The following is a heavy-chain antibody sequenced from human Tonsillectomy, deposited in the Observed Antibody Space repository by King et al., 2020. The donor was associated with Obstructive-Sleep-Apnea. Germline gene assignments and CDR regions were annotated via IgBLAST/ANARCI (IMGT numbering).Heavy chain of an antibody. D-gene: IGHD3-3*01. CDR3: ARLPIFGANYYYYGMDV. J-gene: IGHJ6*02. Sequence: VQLVESGAEVKKPGESLKLSCKGSGYSFTSYWIGWVRQMPGKGLEWMGIIYPGDSDTRYSPSFQGQVTISADKSISTAYLQWSSLKASDTAMYYCARLPIFGANYYYYGMDVWGQGTTVTVSS. CDR1: GYSFTSYW. CDR2: IYPGDSDT. V-gene: IGHV5-51*01.